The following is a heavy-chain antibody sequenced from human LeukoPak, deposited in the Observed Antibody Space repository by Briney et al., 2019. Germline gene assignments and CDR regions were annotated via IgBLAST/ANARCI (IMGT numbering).Heavy chain of an antibody. D-gene: IGHD3-16*02. J-gene: IGHJ4*02. CDR1: GFTFSDYY. V-gene: IGHV3-11*01. CDR3: AREDYVWGSYRSSGSD. CDR2: ISSSGSTI. Sequence: GGSLRLSCAASGFTFSDYYMSWIRQAPGKGLEWVSYISSSGSTIYYADSVKGRFTISGDNAKNSLYLQMNSLRAEDTAVYYCAREDYVWGSYRSSGSDWGQGTLVTVSS.